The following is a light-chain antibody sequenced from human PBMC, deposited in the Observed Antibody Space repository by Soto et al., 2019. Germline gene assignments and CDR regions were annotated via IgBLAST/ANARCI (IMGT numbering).Light chain of an antibody. CDR2: DAS. Sequence: DIQMTQSPSTLSASVGDRVTITCRASQSISSRLAWYPQKPGEAPKVLIYDASSLESAVPSRFSGSGSWTESTLTSSSQQPDDFATYYCQQYNTYSSFGGGTKVVSK. CDR3: QQYNTYSS. J-gene: IGKJ4*01. CDR1: QSISSR. V-gene: IGKV1-5*01.